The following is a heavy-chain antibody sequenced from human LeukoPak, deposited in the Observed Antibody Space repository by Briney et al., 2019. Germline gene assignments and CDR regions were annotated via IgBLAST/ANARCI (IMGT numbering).Heavy chain of an antibody. CDR2: ISGSGGTT. CDR1: GFTFNNYA. CDR3: AKVSGGGLYYDGMDV. D-gene: IGHD1-14*01. J-gene: IGHJ6*02. V-gene: IGHV3-23*01. Sequence: GGSLGLSCAASGFTFNNYAMNWVRQAPGKGLEWVSVISGSGGTTYYADSVKGRFTISRDSSKNTLYLQMNSLRAEDTAVYYCAKVSGGGLYYDGMDVWGQGTTVTVSS.